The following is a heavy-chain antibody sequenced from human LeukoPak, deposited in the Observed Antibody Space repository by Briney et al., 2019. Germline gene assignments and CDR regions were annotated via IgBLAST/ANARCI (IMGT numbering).Heavy chain of an antibody. CDR3: ARAESIEYYFDY. Sequence: SETLSLTCTVSGGSVSSGSYYWSWIRQPPGKGLEWIGEINHSGSTNYNPSLKSRVTISVDTSKNQFSLKLSSVTAADTAVYYCARAESIEYYFDYWGQGTLVTVSS. CDR2: INHSGST. CDR1: GGSVSSGSYY. V-gene: IGHV4-39*07. D-gene: IGHD2/OR15-2a*01. J-gene: IGHJ4*02.